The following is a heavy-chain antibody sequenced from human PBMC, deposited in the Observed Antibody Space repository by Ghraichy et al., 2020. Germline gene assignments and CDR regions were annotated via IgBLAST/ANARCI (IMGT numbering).Heavy chain of an antibody. J-gene: IGHJ4*02. V-gene: IGHV3-48*03. Sequence: GGSLRLSCAASGFTFSSYEMNWVRQAPGKGLEWVSYISSSGSTIYYADSVKGRFTISRDNAKNSLYLQMNSLRAEDTAVYYCARSGVGGSYCFHYWGQGTLVTVSS. CDR3: ARSGVGGSYCFHY. CDR1: GFTFSSYE. CDR2: ISSSGSTI. D-gene: IGHD1-26*01.